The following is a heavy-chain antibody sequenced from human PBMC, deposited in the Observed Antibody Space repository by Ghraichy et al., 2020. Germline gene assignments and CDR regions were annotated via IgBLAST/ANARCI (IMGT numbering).Heavy chain of an antibody. CDR1: GDSVSSNSAA. D-gene: IGHD6-6*01. CDR3: ARGYRIAARPDFFHPEVQANNWFDP. J-gene: IGHJ5*02. V-gene: IGHV6-1*01. Sequence: SQTLSLTCAISGDSVSSNSAAWNWIRQSPSRGLEWLGRTYYRSKWYNDYAVSVKSRITINPDTSKNQFSLQLNSVTPEDTAVYYCARGYRIAARPDFFHPEVQANNWFDPWGQGILVTVSS. CDR2: TYYRSKWYN.